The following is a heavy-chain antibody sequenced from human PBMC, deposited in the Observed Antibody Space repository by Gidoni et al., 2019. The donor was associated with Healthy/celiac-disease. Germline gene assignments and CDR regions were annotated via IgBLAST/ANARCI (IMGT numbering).Heavy chain of an antibody. CDR3: AKCGRLQDYYFDY. V-gene: IGHV3-23*01. Sequence: EVQLLESGGGLVQPGGSLRLSCAASGFTFSSYTMSWVRQAPGKGLEWVSAISGSGGSTYYADSVKGRFTISRDNPKNTLYLQMNSLRAEDTAVYYCAKCGRLQDYYFDYWGQGTLVTVSS. CDR2: ISGSGGST. D-gene: IGHD4-4*01. J-gene: IGHJ4*02. CDR1: GFTFSSYT.